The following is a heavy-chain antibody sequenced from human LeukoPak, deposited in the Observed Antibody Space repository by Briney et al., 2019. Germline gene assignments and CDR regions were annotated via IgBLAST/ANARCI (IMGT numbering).Heavy chain of an antibody. J-gene: IGHJ3*02. CDR2: IYTSGST. V-gene: IGHV4-4*09. D-gene: IGHD6-6*01. Sequence: SETLSLTCTVSGGSISSYYWSWIRQPPGKGLEWIGYIYTSGSTNYNPSLKSRVTISVDTSKNQFSLKLSSVTAADTAVYYCARGKAARSPYSFYIWGQGTMVTVSS. CDR3: ARGKAARSPYSFYI. CDR1: GGSISSYY.